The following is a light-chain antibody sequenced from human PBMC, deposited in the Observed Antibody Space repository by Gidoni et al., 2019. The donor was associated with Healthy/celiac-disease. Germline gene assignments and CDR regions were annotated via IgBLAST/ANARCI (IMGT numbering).Light chain of an antibody. J-gene: IGKJ2*01. CDR2: DAS. CDR3: QQRSNWLRYT. Sequence: EIVLTQSPATLSLSPGERATLSCRASQSVSSYLAWYQQKPGQAPRVLIYDASNRATGIPGRFRGSGSGTEFTLPISSLEPEDFAVYYCQQRSNWLRYTFXQXTKLEIK. V-gene: IGKV3-11*01. CDR1: QSVSSY.